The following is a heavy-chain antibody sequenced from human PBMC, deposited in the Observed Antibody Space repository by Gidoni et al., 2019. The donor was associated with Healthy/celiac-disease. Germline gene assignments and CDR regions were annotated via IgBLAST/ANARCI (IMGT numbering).Heavy chain of an antibody. CDR1: VFTFDDYA. CDR3: AKDIMGALYLNAFDI. CDR2: ISWNSGSI. Sequence: EVQLVESGGGLLQHGRSLRLACADSVFTFDDYAMHWVRQAPGKGLEWVSGISWNSGSIGYADSGKGRVTISRDNAKNSLYLQMNSLRAEDTALYYCAKDIMGALYLNAFDIWGQGTMVTVSS. J-gene: IGHJ3*02. D-gene: IGHD1-26*01. V-gene: IGHV3-9*01.